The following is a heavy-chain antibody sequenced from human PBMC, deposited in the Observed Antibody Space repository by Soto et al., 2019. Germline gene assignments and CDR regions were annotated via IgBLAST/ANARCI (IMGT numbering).Heavy chain of an antibody. V-gene: IGHV4-31*03. J-gene: IGHJ6*02. CDR2: IYYSGST. CDR3: ARGWDYDYVWGRLAQNYYGMDV. CDR1: GGSISSGGYY. Sequence: PSEALSLTCTVSGGSISSGGYYWSWIRQHPWNGLEWILYIYYSGSTDYNPSLKGRVTMSVYTSKNQFSLSLSSVTAADTAVYYCARGWDYDYVWGRLAQNYYGMDVWGQGTTVTVSS. D-gene: IGHD3-16*01.